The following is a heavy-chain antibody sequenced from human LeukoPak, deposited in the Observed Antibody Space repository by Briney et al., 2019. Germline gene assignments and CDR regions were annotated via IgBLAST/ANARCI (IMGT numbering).Heavy chain of an antibody. J-gene: IGHJ4*02. CDR3: TRDPWGYRAGVMDL. CDR1: GFTFSSYA. Sequence: QPGGSLRLSCAASGFTFSSYAMSWVRQAPGKGLEWVSAIRGSGGSTYYADSVKGRFTISRDNSMNTLSLQMNSLRAEDTALYYCTRDPWGYRAGVMDLWGLGTLVTVSS. CDR2: IRGSGGST. D-gene: IGHD1-1*01. V-gene: IGHV3-23*01.